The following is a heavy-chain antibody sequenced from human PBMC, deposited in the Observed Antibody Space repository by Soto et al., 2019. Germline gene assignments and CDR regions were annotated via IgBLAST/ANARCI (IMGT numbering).Heavy chain of an antibody. CDR3: ASSPRRYYGMDV. CDR2: INPNSGGT. V-gene: IGHV1-2*02. CDR1: GYTFTGYY. J-gene: IGHJ6*02. Sequence: ASVKVSCKASGYTFTGYYMHWVRKAPGQGLEWLGWINPNSGGTNYAQKFQGRVTMTRDTSISTAYMELSRLRSDDTAVYHCASSPRRYYGMDVWGQGTTVTVSS.